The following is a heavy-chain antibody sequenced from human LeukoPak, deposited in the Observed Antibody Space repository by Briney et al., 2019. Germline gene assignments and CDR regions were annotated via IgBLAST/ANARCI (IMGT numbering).Heavy chain of an antibody. CDR2: FYHSGNT. Sequence: SETLSLTCAVSGFSISSGYYWGWIRQPPGKGLEWIGSFYHSGNTYYNPSLKSRVTISVDTSKNQFSLKLSSVTAADTAVYYCARVLKWFGVDAFDIWGQGTMATVSS. V-gene: IGHV4-38-2*01. CDR3: ARVLKWFGVDAFDI. D-gene: IGHD3-10*01. J-gene: IGHJ3*02. CDR1: GFSISSGYY.